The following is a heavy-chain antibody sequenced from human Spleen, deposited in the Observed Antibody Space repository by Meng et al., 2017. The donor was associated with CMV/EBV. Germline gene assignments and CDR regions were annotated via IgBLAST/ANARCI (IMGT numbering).Heavy chain of an antibody. CDR2: INPNGGAT. CDR1: GYTFTSYG. J-gene: IGHJ4*02. V-gene: IGHV1-2*02. Sequence: ASEKVSCKASGYTFTSYGIRWVRQAPGQGLEWMGWINPNGGATNYAQKFQGRVTMTKNTSINTAYLELDSMRSDDTAVYYCARVIRDADGLDYWGQGTLVTVSS. CDR3: ARVIRDADGLDY. D-gene: IGHD5-24*01.